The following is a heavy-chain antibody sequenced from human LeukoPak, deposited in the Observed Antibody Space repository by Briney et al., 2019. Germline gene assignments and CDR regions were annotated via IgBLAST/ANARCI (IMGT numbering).Heavy chain of an antibody. J-gene: IGHJ4*02. Sequence: PGGSLRLSCAASGFTFSSYWMSWVRQAPGKGLEWVSYISSSSSTIYYADSVKGRFTISRDNAKNSLYLQMNSLRAEDTAVYYCARRWGYFDYWGQGTLVTVSS. CDR3: ARRWGYFDY. CDR2: ISSSSSTI. V-gene: IGHV3-48*01. CDR1: GFTFSSYW. D-gene: IGHD1-26*01.